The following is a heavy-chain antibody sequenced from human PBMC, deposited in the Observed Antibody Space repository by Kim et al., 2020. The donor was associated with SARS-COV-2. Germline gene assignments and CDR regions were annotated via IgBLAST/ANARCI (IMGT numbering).Heavy chain of an antibody. CDR2: INNDVSST. D-gene: IGHD2-21*01. CDR1: GFTFSSYW. CDR3: VTDVAH. J-gene: IGHJ4*02. Sequence: GGSLRLSCAASGFTFSSYWMHWVRQAPGQGLVWVSFINNDVSSTGYADSVKGRFTISRDNAKNTVNLQMNRLRGDDTAVSSYVTDVAHWGQGSLVTVSS. V-gene: IGHV3-74*01.